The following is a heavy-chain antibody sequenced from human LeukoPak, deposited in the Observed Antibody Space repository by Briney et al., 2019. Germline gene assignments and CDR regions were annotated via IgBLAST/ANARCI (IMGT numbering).Heavy chain of an antibody. J-gene: IGHJ4*02. CDR2: IYTSGST. CDR3: AREALDQQLRLFDY. D-gene: IGHD1/OR15-1a*01. Sequence: SETLSLTCTVSGVSISSGSYYWSWIRQPAGKGLEWIGRIYTSGSTNYNPSLKSRVTISVDTSKNQFSLKLSSVTAADTAVYYCAREALDQQLRLFDYWGQGTLVTVSS. CDR1: GVSISSGSYY. V-gene: IGHV4-61*02.